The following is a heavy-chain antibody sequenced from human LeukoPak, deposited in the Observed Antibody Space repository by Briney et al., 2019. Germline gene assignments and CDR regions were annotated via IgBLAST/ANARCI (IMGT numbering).Heavy chain of an antibody. CDR3: ARELYGKSWYEY. J-gene: IGHJ4*02. D-gene: IGHD6-13*01. CDR2: ISFDGNDK. Sequence: GRSQRLPCAASEFTFSSYGMHWVRQAPGRGLEWVAVISFDGNDKHYADAVKGRFTVSRDNSRNTLYLQMNSLRDEDTAVYYRARELYGKSWYEYWGQGILLTVSS. CDR1: EFTFSSYG. V-gene: IGHV3-30*03.